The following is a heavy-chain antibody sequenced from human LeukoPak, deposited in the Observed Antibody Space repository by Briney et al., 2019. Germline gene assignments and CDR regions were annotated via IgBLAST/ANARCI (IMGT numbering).Heavy chain of an antibody. V-gene: IGHV4-61*02. CDR1: GGSISRGSYY. CDR3: ATTHSSYYSSFDY. CDR2: IYTSGST. J-gene: IGHJ4*02. Sequence: SETLSLTCTVSGGSISRGSYYWSWMRQSPGKGLEWIGRIYTSGSTSYNPSLRSRVTISLDTSKHHFSLKLSSVTAADTAVYYCATTHSSYYSSFDYWGQGTLVTVSS. D-gene: IGHD1-26*01.